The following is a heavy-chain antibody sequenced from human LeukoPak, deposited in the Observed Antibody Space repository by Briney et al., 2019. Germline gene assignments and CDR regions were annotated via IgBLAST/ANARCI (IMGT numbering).Heavy chain of an antibody. D-gene: IGHD6-19*01. CDR1: GFTFRSYS. V-gene: IGHV3-48*02. J-gene: IGHJ4*02. CDR2: ISGMSSTI. Sequence: GGSLRLSCVASGFTFRSYSMNWVRQAPGKGREWVSFISGMSSTIYYADSVKGRFTISRDNAKNSVYLQMNSLRDEDTAVYYCAISSSGWSHFDYWGQGTLVTVSS. CDR3: AISSSGWSHFDY.